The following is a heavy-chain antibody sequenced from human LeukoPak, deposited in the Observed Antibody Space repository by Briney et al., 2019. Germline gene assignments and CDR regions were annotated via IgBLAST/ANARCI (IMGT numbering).Heavy chain of an antibody. J-gene: IGHJ4*02. V-gene: IGHV4-61*01. D-gene: IGHD6-19*01. CDR1: GGSVSSGSYY. Sequence: SETLSLTCTVSGGSVSSGSYYWSWIRQPPGKGLEWIGYIYYSGSTNYNPSLKSQVTISVDTSKNQFSLKLSSVTAADTAVYYCARELAVAGKGGYDYWGQGTLVTVSS. CDR3: ARELAVAGKGGYDY. CDR2: IYYSGST.